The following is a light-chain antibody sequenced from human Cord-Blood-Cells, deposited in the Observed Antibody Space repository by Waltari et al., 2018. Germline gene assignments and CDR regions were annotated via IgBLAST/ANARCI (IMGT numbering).Light chain of an antibody. V-gene: IGLV1-44*01. J-gene: IGLJ3*02. CDR2: SNN. Sequence: QSVLTQPHSASGTPGQRVTISCSGSSSNIGSNTVNWYQQRPGTAPKLLIYSNNQRPSGVPDRFSGSKSGTSASLAISGLQSEDEADYYCAAWDDSLNGWVFGGGTKLTVL. CDR3: AAWDDSLNGWV. CDR1: SSNIGSNT.